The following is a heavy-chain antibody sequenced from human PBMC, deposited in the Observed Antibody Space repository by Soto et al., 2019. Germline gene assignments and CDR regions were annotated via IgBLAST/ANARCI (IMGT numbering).Heavy chain of an antibody. CDR1: GYTFTSYG. D-gene: IGHD3-22*01. V-gene: IGHV1-18*01. Sequence: ASVKVSCKASGYTFTSYGIRWVRQAPGQGLEWMGWISAYNGNTNYAQKLQGRVTMTTDTSTSTAYMELRSLRSDDTAVYYCARAKGGDGRGYYGGWFDPWGQGTLVTVSS. CDR2: ISAYNGNT. CDR3: ARAKGGDGRGYYGGWFDP. J-gene: IGHJ5*02.